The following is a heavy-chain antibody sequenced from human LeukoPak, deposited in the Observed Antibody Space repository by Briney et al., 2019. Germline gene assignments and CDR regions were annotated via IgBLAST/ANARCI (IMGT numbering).Heavy chain of an antibody. CDR3: ARTRYSSSWYGDLDAFDI. CDR1: GFTFSNYG. Sequence: GGSLRLSCAASGFTFSNYGMHWVRQAPGKGLEWVAFIRYDGSNKYYADSVKGRFTISRDNSKNTLYLQMNSLRAEDTAVYYCARTRYSSSWYGDLDAFDIWGQGTMVTVSS. CDR2: IRYDGSNK. V-gene: IGHV3-30*02. D-gene: IGHD6-13*01. J-gene: IGHJ3*02.